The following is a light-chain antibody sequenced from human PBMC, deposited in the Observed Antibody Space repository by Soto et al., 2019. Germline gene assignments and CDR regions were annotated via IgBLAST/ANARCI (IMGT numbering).Light chain of an antibody. CDR1: RSVRSN. CDR2: GAS. CDR3: QQYNYWPGT. J-gene: IGKJ1*01. V-gene: IGKV3-15*01. Sequence: EIVMTQSPATLSVSPGERFTLSCKASRSVRSNLTWYQQKPGQAPRLLISGASTRATGITDRFSGSGSGTEFTLTINSLQSEDFAVYYCQQYNYWPGTFGQGTKVDIK.